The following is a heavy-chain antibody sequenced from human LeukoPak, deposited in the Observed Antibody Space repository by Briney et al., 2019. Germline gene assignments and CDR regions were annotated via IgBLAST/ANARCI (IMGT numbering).Heavy chain of an antibody. CDR2: TYYRSKWYN. J-gene: IGHJ4*02. Sequence: SQTLSLTCAISGDSVSSNSAAWNWIRQSPPRGLEWLGRTYYRSKWYNDYAVSVKSRITINPDTSKNQFSLQLNSVTPEDTAVYYCASSGREAVAGSFDYWGQGTLVTVSS. CDR1: GDSVSSNSAA. V-gene: IGHV6-1*01. CDR3: ASSGREAVAGSFDY. D-gene: IGHD6-19*01.